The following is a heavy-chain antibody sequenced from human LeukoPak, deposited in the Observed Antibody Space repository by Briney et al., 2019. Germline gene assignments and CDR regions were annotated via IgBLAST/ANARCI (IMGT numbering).Heavy chain of an antibody. CDR2: TYYRSKWYN. CDR1: GDSVSSNSAA. D-gene: IGHD5-12*01. J-gene: IGHJ6*02. V-gene: IGHV6-1*01. CDR3: ARGMDIVATFNYYYYGMDV. Sequence: PSQTLSLTCAISGDSVSSNSAAWNWIRQSPSRGLEWLGRTYYRSKWYNDYAVSVKSRITINPDTSKNQFSLQLNPVTPEDTAVYYCARGMDIVATFNYYYYGMDVWGQGTTVTVSS.